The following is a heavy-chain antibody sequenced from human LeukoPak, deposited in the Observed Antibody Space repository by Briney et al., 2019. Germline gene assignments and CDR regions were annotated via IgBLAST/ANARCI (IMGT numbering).Heavy chain of an antibody. D-gene: IGHD2-21*01. Sequence: PSETLSLTCTVSGGSISSYYWSWIRQPPGKGLEWIGYIYYSGSTNYNSSLKSRVSISVNTSKNQFSLKLSSVTAADTAVYYCAGKYCGGDCLSKRVYYYYYMDVWGKGTTVTVSS. CDR1: GGSISSYY. CDR3: AGKYCGGDCLSKRVYYYYYMDV. V-gene: IGHV4-59*12. CDR2: IYYSGST. J-gene: IGHJ6*03.